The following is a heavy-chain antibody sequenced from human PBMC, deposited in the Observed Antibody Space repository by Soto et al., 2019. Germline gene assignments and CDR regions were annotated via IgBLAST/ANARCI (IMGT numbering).Heavy chain of an antibody. CDR1: GYTFTNSG. CDR2: IRVNNGDT. J-gene: IGHJ4*02. D-gene: IGHD4-17*01. V-gene: IGHV1-18*01. CDR3: ARHLGYSDFGVHY. Sequence: QVQLVQSGAEVKKPGASVKVSCKASGYTFTNSGFSWVRQAPGQGLEWVGWIRVNNGDTHYAQKLQGRVTMTTDTSTRTAFMELRSLRSDDTAVYYCARHLGYSDFGVHYWGQGTLITVSS.